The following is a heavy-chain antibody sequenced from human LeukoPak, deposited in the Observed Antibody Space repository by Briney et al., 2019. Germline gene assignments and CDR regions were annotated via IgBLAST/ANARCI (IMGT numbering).Heavy chain of an antibody. CDR3: ARGPRGAMDA. D-gene: IGHD3-10*01. Sequence: SVKVSCETSGSSFSSFSLSWVRQAPGQGLEWMGRITPLLGTSNYAQKFQGRVTITADKSTTTAFMELSSLTTEDTAVYYCARGPRGAMDAWGQGTTVIVS. V-gene: IGHV1-69*08. CDR1: GSSFSSFS. J-gene: IGHJ6*02. CDR2: ITPLLGTS.